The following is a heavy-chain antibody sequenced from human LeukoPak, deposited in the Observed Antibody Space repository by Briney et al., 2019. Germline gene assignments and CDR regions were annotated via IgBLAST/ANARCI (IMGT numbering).Heavy chain of an antibody. J-gene: IGHJ5*02. CDR3: AREGYGPARWFDP. CDR2: IYYSGST. Sequence: PSETLSLTCTVSGGSISSSSYYWSWIRQPPGKGLEWIGYIYYSGSTNYNPSLKSRVTISVDTSKNQFSLKLSSVTAADTAVYYCAREGYGPARWFDPWGQGTLVTVSS. V-gene: IGHV4-61*01. D-gene: IGHD3-10*01. CDR1: GGSISSSSYY.